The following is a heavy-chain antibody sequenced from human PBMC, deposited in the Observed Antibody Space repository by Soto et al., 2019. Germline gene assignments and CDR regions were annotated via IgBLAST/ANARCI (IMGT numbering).Heavy chain of an antibody. CDR2: ISGSGDKT. J-gene: IGHJ4*02. V-gene: IGHV3-23*01. CDR3: AKDMVHCTGTRCARYFEK. CDR1: KFTFSTYA. D-gene: IGHD2-8*02. Sequence: EVQLLESGGGLVQRGGSLRLSCAASKFTFSTYAMTWVRQAPGKGLEWVSDISGSGDKTYDADSVKGRFTISRDNSKSTLYLQMNSLRAEDTAVYYCAKDMVHCTGTRCARYFEKWGRGTLVTVSS.